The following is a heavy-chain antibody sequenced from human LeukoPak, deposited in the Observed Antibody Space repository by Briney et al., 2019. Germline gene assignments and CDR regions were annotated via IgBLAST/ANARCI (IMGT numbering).Heavy chain of an antibody. J-gene: IGHJ4*02. D-gene: IGHD3-22*01. CDR2: ISSSGSTI. Sequence: GGSLRLSCAASGFTFSDYYMSWIRQAPGKGLEWVSYISSSGSTIYYADSVKGRFTISRDNAKNSLYLQMNSLRAEDTAVYYCAGSMYYYDSSGYSNWGQGTLVTVSS. V-gene: IGHV3-11*04. CDR1: GFTFSDYY. CDR3: AGSMYYYDSSGYSN.